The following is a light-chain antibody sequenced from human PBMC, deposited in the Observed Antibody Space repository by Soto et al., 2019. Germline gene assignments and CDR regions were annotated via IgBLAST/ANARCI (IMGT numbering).Light chain of an antibody. J-gene: IGLJ1*01. CDR1: SSDVGGHNY. CDR2: EIS. Sequence: QSALTQPASVSGSPGQSITISCTGTSSDVGGHNYDSWYQQHPGKAPKLLIYEISNRPSGVSNRFSGSRSGNTASLTISGLQAEDEADYYCKSYKSSRILVFGTGTKLTVL. CDR3: KSYKSSRILV. V-gene: IGLV2-14*01.